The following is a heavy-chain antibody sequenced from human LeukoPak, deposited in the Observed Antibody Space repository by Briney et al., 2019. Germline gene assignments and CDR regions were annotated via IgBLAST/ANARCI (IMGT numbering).Heavy chain of an antibody. Sequence: GGSLRLSCAASGFTVSSNYMSWVRQAPGKGLEWVSGISWNSGSIGYADSVKGRFTISRDNAKNSLYLQMNSLRAEDTALYYCAKDTGIAAAGTFFDYWGQGTLVTVSS. D-gene: IGHD6-13*01. CDR3: AKDTGIAAAGTFFDY. CDR1: GFTVSSNY. CDR2: ISWNSGSI. V-gene: IGHV3-9*01. J-gene: IGHJ4*02.